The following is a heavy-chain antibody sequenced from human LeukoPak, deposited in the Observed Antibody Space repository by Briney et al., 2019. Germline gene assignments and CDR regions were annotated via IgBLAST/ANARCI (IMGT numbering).Heavy chain of an antibody. CDR3: ARGLSVILTGYYESYNMDV. D-gene: IGHD3-9*01. CDR1: GFTFSSYW. J-gene: IGHJ6*03. CDR2: IKEDGSEK. V-gene: IGHV3-7*01. Sequence: GGSLRLSCTVSGFTFSSYWMTWVRQAPGKGLAWVANIKEDGSEKYYVDSVKGRFTISRDNAKNSLYLQMNSLSAEDTAIYYCARGLSVILTGYYESYNMDVWGKGTTVTISS.